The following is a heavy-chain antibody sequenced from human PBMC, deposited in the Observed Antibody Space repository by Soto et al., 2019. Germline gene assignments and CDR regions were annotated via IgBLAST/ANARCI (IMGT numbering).Heavy chain of an antibody. V-gene: IGHV4-59*08. Sequence: PSETLSLTCTVSGGSISTYYWSWIRQPPGKGLEWIGYIYYSGSASYNPSLKSRVTISLDTSKNQFSLRLSSVTAADTAVYYCARGGHCTNGVCSALDYWGQGTLVTGSS. D-gene: IGHD2-8*01. J-gene: IGHJ4*02. CDR3: ARGGHCTNGVCSALDY. CDR1: GGSISTYY. CDR2: IYYSGSA.